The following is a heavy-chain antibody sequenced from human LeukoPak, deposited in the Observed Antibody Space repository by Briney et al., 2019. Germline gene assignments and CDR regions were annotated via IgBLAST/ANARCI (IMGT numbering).Heavy chain of an antibody. D-gene: IGHD2-2*01. V-gene: IGHV3-30-3*01. J-gene: IGHJ2*01. Sequence: GGSLRLSCAASGFTFSSYALHWVRQAPGKGLEWVAIISYDGSNKYYADSVKGRFTISRDNSKNTLYLQMNSLRAEDTAVYYCAISKKYYFDVWGRGTLVTVSS. CDR2: ISYDGSNK. CDR1: GFTFSSYA. CDR3: AISKKYYFDV.